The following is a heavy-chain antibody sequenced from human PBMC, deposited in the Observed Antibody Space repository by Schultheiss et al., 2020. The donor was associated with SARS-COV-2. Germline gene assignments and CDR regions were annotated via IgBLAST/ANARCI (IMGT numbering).Heavy chain of an antibody. CDR2: INHSGST. V-gene: IGHV4-59*12. Sequence: SETLSLTCTVSGGSISSYYWSWIRQPPGKGLEWIGEINHSGSTNYNPSLKSRVTISVDTSKNQFSLKLSSVTAADTAVYYCARDLVVVPASFDYWGQGTLVTVSS. CDR3: ARDLVVVPASFDY. D-gene: IGHD2-2*01. CDR1: GGSISSYY. J-gene: IGHJ4*02.